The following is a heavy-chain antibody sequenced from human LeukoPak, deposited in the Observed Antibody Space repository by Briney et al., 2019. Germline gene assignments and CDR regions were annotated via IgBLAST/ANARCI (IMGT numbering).Heavy chain of an antibody. CDR1: GGTFSIYA. J-gene: IGHJ4*02. D-gene: IGHD3-22*01. CDR3: ARGGDSSGYHTSYYFDY. V-gene: IGHV1-69*13. Sequence: GASVKVSCKASGGTFSIYAINWVRQAPGQGLEWMGGIIPIFATANYAQKFQGRVTITADESTSTAYMRLSSLRSEDTAVYYCARGGDSSGYHTSYYFDYWGQGTLVTVSS. CDR2: IIPIFATA.